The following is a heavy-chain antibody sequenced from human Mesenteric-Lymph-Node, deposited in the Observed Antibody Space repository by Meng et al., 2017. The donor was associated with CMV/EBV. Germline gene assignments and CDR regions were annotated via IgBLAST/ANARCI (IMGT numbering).Heavy chain of an antibody. V-gene: IGHV3-15*01. J-gene: IGHJ4*02. CDR3: TAGLYNSGGVDS. CDR1: GFRFSDPW. CDR2: IKHRGAGGAT. D-gene: IGHD2-15*01. Sequence: GESLKIYCAASGFRFSDPWMNWVRRAPGKGLEWVGRIKHRGAGGATEYAAAVKGRFTISRDDSRNSLSLQMSSLKTEDTGVYYCTAGLYNSGGVDSWGQGTLVTVSS.